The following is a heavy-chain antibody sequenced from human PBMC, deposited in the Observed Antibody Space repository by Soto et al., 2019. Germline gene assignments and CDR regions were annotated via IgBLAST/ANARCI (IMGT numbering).Heavy chain of an antibody. CDR1: GGTFSQYY. Sequence: QVQLLQSGAEVRKPGASVRLSCEISGGTFSQYYIHWVRQAPGQGLEWMGIINLRGGTTEYAHKFRPRVTVTADTSTSTAYMELRSLRSEDTAIYFCARGPHDSDVPRCDYWGQGPLVPVSS. CDR2: INLRGGTT. J-gene: IGHJ4*02. V-gene: IGHV1-46*03. CDR3: ARGPHDSDVPRCDY. D-gene: IGHD1-1*01.